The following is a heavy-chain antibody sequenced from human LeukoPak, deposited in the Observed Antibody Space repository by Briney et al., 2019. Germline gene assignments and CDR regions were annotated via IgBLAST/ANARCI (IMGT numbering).Heavy chain of an antibody. D-gene: IGHD1-26*01. Sequence: SETLSLTCTVSGGSISSGDYYWSWIRQPPGKGLEWIGYIYYSGSTYYNPSLKSRVTIPVDTSKNQFSLKLSSVTAADTAVYYCARSNALGAFDYWGQGTLVTVSS. J-gene: IGHJ4*02. CDR3: ARSNALGAFDY. CDR2: IYYSGST. CDR1: GGSISSGDYY. V-gene: IGHV4-30-4*01.